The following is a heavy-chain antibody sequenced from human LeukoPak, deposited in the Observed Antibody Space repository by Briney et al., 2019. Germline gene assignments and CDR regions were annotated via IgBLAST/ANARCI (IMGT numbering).Heavy chain of an antibody. J-gene: IGHJ4*02. V-gene: IGHV1-8*03. Sequence: ASVKVSCKASGYTFTSYDINWVRQATGQGLEWMGWMNPNSGNTGYAQKFQGRVTITTNTSISTAYMELSGLRSEDTAVYYCARVMPWDGYNPYYLDYWGQGTLVTVSS. D-gene: IGHD5-24*01. CDR1: GYTFTSYD. CDR2: MNPNSGNT. CDR3: ARVMPWDGYNPYYLDY.